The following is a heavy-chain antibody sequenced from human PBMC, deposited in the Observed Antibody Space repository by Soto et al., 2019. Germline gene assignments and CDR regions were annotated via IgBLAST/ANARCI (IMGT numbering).Heavy chain of an antibody. J-gene: IGHJ5*02. D-gene: IGHD6-19*01. CDR1: GFTFSSYA. CDR2: ISGSGGST. CDR3: AKGVEQWLVQNWFDP. Sequence: VGSLRLSCAASGFTFSSYAMSWVRQAQGKGLEWVSAISGSGGSTYYADSVKGRFTISRDNSKNTLYLQMNSLRAEDTAVYYCAKGVEQWLVQNWFDPWGQGTLVTVSS. V-gene: IGHV3-23*01.